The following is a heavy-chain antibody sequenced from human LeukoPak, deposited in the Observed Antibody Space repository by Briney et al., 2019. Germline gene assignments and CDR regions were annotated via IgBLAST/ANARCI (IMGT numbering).Heavy chain of an antibody. CDR1: DFILSGSA. CDR2: ISSSSSTI. V-gene: IGHV3-48*02. CDR3: ARDLPPYCSGGSCYPDY. J-gene: IGHJ4*02. Sequence: GGSLRLSCAASDFILSGSAIHWVRQAPGKGLEWVSYISSSSSTIYYAGSVKGRFTISRDNAKNSLYLQMNSLRDEDTAVYYCARDLPPYCSGGSCYPDYWGQGTLVTVSS. D-gene: IGHD2-15*01.